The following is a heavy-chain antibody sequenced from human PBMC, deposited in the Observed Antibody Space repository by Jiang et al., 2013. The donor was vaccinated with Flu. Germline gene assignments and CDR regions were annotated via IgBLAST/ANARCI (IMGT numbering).Heavy chain of an antibody. V-gene: IGHV3-53*01. CDR3: ARAAALGKFGSSSGDY. D-gene: IGHD6-6*01. J-gene: IGHJ4*02. CDR2: IYSGGST. CDR1: GFTVSSNY. Sequence: EVQLLESGGGLIQPGGSLRLSCAASGFTVSSNYMSWVRQAPGKGLEWVSVIYSGGSTYYADSVKGRFTISRDNSKNTLYLQMNSLRAEDTAVYYCARAAALGKFGSSSGDYWGQGTLVTVSS.